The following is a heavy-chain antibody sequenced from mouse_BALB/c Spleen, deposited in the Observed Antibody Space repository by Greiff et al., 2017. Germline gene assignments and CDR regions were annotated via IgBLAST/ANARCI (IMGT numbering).Heavy chain of an antibody. CDR1: GFSLTSYG. CDR3: ARKHYRYDEGYFDV. J-gene: IGHJ1*01. Sequence: VKVVESGPGLVQPSQSLSITCTVSGFSLTSYGVHWVRQSPGKGLEWLGVIWSGGSTDYNAAFISRLSISKDNSKSQVFFKMNSLQANDTAIYYCARKHYRYDEGYFDVWGAGTTVTVSS. CDR2: IWSGGST. D-gene: IGHD2-14*01. V-gene: IGHV2-2*02.